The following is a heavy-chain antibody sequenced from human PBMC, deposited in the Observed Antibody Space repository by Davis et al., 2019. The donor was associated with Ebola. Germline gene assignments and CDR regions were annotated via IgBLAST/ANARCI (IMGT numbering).Heavy chain of an antibody. CDR3: ARGSREYCTNGVCYKINYYYGMDV. CDR2: INHSGST. V-gene: IGHV4-34*01. Sequence: MPSETLSLTCAVYGWSFSGYYWSWIRQPPGKRMEWIGEINHSGSTNYNRTLKSRVTISVDTSKNQFSLKLSSVTAADTAVYYCARGSREYCTNGVCYKINYYYGMDVWGQGTTVTVSS. J-gene: IGHJ6*02. CDR1: GWSFSGYY. D-gene: IGHD2-8*01.